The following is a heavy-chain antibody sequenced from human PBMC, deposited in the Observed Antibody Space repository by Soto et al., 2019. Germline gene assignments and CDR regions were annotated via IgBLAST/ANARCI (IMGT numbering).Heavy chain of an antibody. CDR3: ARVDDYGDYRYGY. J-gene: IGHJ4*02. V-gene: IGHV1-2*04. D-gene: IGHD4-17*01. Sequence: ASVKVSCKASGYTFTGYYMQWVRQAPGQGLEWMGWINPNSGGTNYAQKFQGWVTMTRDTSISTAYMELSRLRSDDTAVYYCARVDDYGDYRYGYWGQGTLVTVSS. CDR2: INPNSGGT. CDR1: GYTFTGYY.